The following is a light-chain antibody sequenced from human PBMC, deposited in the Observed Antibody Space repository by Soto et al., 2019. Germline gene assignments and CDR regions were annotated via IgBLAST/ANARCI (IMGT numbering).Light chain of an antibody. CDR3: QEYGSSRT. CDR2: GAS. V-gene: IGKV3-15*01. CDR1: QSVSNN. Sequence: EIVLTQSPVTLSVSPGERATLSCRASQSVSNNLAWYQQKPGQAPRLLIYGASTGATGIPTRFSGSGSGTEFTLTISSLQPEDFAVYYCQEYGSSRTFGQGTKGDIK. J-gene: IGKJ1*01.